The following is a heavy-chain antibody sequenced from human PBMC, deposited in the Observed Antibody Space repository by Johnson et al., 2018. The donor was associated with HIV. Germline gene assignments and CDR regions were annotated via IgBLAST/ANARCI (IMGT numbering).Heavy chain of an antibody. Sequence: VQLVESGGGLVQPGRSLRLSCAASAFPFDDHALHWVRQSPGTGLQWFSIILKGRFTMSRDNSKNALYLQMNSLRAEDTAVYYCAKAPSMGADGFDIWGQGTMVTVSS. CDR3: AKAPSMGADGFDI. D-gene: IGHD3-16*01. CDR2: I. J-gene: IGHJ3*02. V-gene: IGHV3-9*01. CDR1: AFPFDDHA.